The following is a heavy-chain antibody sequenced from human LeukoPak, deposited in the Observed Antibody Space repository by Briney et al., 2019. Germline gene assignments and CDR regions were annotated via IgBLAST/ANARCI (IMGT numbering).Heavy chain of an antibody. V-gene: IGHV4-39*01. Sequence: PSETLSLTCTVSGGSISSNNYYWGWIRQPPGRGLEWIGSFYYSGSTYYHPSLKSRVTIFVDTSKNQFSLKLSSVTAADTAVYYCARHNGDYGLASCFDPWGQGTLVTVSS. CDR1: GGSISSNNYY. J-gene: IGHJ5*02. D-gene: IGHD4-17*01. CDR3: ARHNGDYGLASCFDP. CDR2: FYYSGST.